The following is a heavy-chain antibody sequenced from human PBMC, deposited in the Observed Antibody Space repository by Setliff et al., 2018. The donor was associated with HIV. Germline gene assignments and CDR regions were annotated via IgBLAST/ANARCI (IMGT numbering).Heavy chain of an antibody. J-gene: IGHJ4*02. V-gene: IGHV4-4*07. Sequence: SETLSPTCTVSGGSISNYYWSWIRQPAGKGLEWIGRIYSSGSTNYNPSLRGRVTMSVDTSKNHFSLRLSSVTAADTAVYYCARVHASGWNYFDYWGQGTLVTVSS. CDR3: ARVHASGWNYFDY. CDR2: IYSSGST. CDR1: GGSISNYY. D-gene: IGHD6-19*01.